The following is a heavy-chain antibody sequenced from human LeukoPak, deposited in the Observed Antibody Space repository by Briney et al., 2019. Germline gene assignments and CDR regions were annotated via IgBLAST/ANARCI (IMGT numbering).Heavy chain of an antibody. CDR1: GGSFSGYY. D-gene: IGHD3-16*02. CDR3: ARGHPDYVWGSYRVDY. Sequence: SETLSLTCAVYGGSFSGYYWSWIRQPPGKGLEWIGEINHSGSTNYNPSLKSRATISVDTSKNQFSLKLSSVTAADTAVYYCARGHPDYVWGSYRVDYWGQGTLVTVSS. V-gene: IGHV4-34*01. J-gene: IGHJ4*02. CDR2: INHSGST.